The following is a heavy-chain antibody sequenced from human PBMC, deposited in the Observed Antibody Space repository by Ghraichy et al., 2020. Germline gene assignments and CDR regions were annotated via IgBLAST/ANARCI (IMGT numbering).Heavy chain of an antibody. Sequence: SETLSLTCTVSGGSISSYYWSWIRQPPGKGLEWIGYIYYSGSTNYNPSLKSRVTISVDTSKNQFSLKLSSVTAADTAVYYCARGGDYYGSGSYPYWGQGTLVTVSS. D-gene: IGHD3-10*01. CDR3: ARGGDYYGSGSYPY. V-gene: IGHV4-59*01. J-gene: IGHJ4*02. CDR1: GGSISSYY. CDR2: IYYSGST.